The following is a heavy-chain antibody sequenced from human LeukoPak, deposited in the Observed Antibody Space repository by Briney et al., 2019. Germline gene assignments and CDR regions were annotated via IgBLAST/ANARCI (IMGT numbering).Heavy chain of an antibody. D-gene: IGHD1-26*01. J-gene: IGHJ4*02. CDR1: GGTFSSYA. V-gene: IGHV1-69*13. CDR3: ARVPILSGSFGDYYFDY. Sequence: GASVKVSCKASGGTFSSYAISWVRQAPGQGLEWMGGIIPIFGTANYAQKFQGRVTITADESTSTAHMELSSLRSEDTAVYYCARVPILSGSFGDYYFDYWGQGTLVTVSS. CDR2: IIPIFGTA.